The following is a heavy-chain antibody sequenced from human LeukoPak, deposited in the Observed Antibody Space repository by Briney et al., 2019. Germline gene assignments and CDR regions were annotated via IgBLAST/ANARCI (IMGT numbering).Heavy chain of an antibody. V-gene: IGHV3-23*01. CDR1: GFTFSSYG. D-gene: IGHD6-19*01. Sequence: PGRSLRLSCAASGFTFSSYGMHWVRQAPGKGLEWVSYISGSGDRTYYADSVKGRFTISRDNSKNTLYLQMNSLRAEDTAIYYCAKAEYNSGWPTWGQGTLVPVSS. J-gene: IGHJ5*02. CDR2: ISGSGDRT. CDR3: AKAEYNSGWPT.